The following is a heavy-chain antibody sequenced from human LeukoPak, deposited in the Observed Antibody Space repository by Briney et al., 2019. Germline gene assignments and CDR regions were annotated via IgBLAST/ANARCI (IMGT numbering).Heavy chain of an antibody. J-gene: IGHJ5*02. CDR1: GGSINSGSYY. CDR2: IFTSGAS. Sequence: SETLSLTCTVSGGSINSGSYYWNWVRQPAGRGLEWIGRIFTSGASNYNPSLKSRVTISVDTSKNQFSLNLTSVTAADTAVYYCAKEVAGPWGQGTRVAVSS. CDR3: AKEVAGP. V-gene: IGHV4-61*02.